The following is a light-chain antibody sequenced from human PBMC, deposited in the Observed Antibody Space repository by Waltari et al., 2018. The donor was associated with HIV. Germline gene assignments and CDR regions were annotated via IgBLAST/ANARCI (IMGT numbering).Light chain of an antibody. J-gene: IGKJ1*01. CDR1: QSIGSY. CDR3: QPSYSLLGT. CDR2: ATS. Sequence: EIQLTQSPSSLHASGRDRRTITCRARQSIGSYLNWYQQKPGKAPKLLIYATSSEHGGVPSRCGGSGSGADFTRTISGRRPEDCAAYDGQPSYSLLGTFGQGTKVEMK. V-gene: IGKV1-39*01.